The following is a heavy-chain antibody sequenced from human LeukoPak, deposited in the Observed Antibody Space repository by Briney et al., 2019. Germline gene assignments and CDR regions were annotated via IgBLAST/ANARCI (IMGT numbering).Heavy chain of an antibody. J-gene: IGHJ5*02. CDR1: GGSISSSSYY. V-gene: IGHV4-39*07. CDR3: ARGPPAYGSDFELDP. D-gene: IGHD3-10*01. Sequence: SETLSLTCTVSGGSISSSSYYWGWIRQPPGKGLEWIAYVSYSGRIAYTPSLKSRVTISLDTSKNQFSLKVASVTAADTAVYYCARGPPAYGSDFELDPWGRGTLVTVSP. CDR2: VSYSGRI.